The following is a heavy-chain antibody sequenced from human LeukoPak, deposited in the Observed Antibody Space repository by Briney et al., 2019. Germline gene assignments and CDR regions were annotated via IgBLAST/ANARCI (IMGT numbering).Heavy chain of an antibody. CDR3: AKRGVVIRVILVGLHKQAYYFDS. CDR1: GITLSNYG. J-gene: IGHJ4*02. Sequence: GGSLRLSCAVSGITLSNYGMSWVRQAPGKGLEWVAGISDSGGATNYADSVKGRFTISRDNRKNTLYLQMNSLRAEDTAVYFCAKRGVVIRVILVGLHKQAYYFDSWGQGALVTVSS. D-gene: IGHD3-22*01. V-gene: IGHV3-23*01. CDR2: ISDSGGAT.